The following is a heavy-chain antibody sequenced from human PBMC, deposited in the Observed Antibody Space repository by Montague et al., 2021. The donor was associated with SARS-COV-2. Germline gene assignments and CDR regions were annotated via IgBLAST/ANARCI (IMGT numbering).Heavy chain of an antibody. Sequence: SETLSLTCTVSGVSVTDYYWSWIRQPPGKGLEWVGDVFHNKGTNFNPSLKSRVAISVDTSKNQFSLALTSVTAADTAFYYCVRQPHYDGLNGHPDFWDQGTLVTVSS. CDR1: GVSVTDYY. D-gene: IGHD3-9*01. CDR2: VFHNKGT. J-gene: IGHJ4*02. CDR3: VRQPHYDGLNGHPDF. V-gene: IGHV4-59*08.